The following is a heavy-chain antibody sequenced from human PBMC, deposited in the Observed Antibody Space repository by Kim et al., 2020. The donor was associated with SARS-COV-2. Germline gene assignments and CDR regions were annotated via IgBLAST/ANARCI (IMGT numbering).Heavy chain of an antibody. CDR2: IYYSGST. J-gene: IGHJ4*02. V-gene: IGHV4-30-4*01. CDR3: ARDGRYSSGWWVDY. Sequence: SETLSLTCTVSGGSISSGDYYWSWIRQPPGKGLEWIGYIYYSGSTYYNPSLKSRVTISVDTSKNQFSLKLSSVTAADTAVYYCARDGRYSSGWWVDYWGQGTLVTVSS. D-gene: IGHD6-19*01. CDR1: GGSISSGDYY.